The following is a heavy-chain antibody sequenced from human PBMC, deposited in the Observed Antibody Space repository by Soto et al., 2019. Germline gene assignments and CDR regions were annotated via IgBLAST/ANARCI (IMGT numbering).Heavy chain of an antibody. V-gene: IGHV1-69*12. CDR3: ARDIRRELHTRSWFDP. CDR1: GGTFSSYA. D-gene: IGHD1-26*01. Sequence: QVQLVQSGAEVKKPGSSVKVSCKASGGTFSSYAISWVRQAPGQGLEWMGGIIPIFGTANYAQKLQGRVTITADESTVTPFMALSSLRSEDTAVYYGARDIRRELHTRSWFDPWGEGILVTVSS. J-gene: IGHJ5*02. CDR2: IIPIFGTA.